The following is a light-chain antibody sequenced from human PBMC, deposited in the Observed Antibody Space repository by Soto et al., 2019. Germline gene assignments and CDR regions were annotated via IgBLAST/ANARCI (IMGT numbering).Light chain of an antibody. CDR3: CSYTTTDIYV. Sequence: QSALTQPASVSGSPGQSIAISCTGTSSDVGAYNWVSWYQQYPGKVPKLMIYDVSNRPSGVSNRFSGSKSGNTASLTISGLQGEDEADYYCCSYTTTDIYVFGAGTKLTVL. CDR1: SSDVGAYNW. CDR2: DVS. J-gene: IGLJ1*01. V-gene: IGLV2-14*01.